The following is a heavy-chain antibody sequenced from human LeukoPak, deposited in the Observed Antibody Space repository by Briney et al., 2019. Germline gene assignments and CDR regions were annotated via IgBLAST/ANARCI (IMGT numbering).Heavy chain of an antibody. CDR3: ARGRSYGFDFDS. CDR2: INHSGST. D-gene: IGHD5-18*01. V-gene: IGHV4-34*01. CDR1: GGSFSGYY. Sequence: SETLSLTCAVYGGSFSGYYWSWIRQPPGKGLEWIGEINHSGSTNYNPSLKSRVTISVDTSKTQFSLKLSSVTAADTAVYYCARGRSYGFDFDSWGPGTLVIVSS. J-gene: IGHJ4*02.